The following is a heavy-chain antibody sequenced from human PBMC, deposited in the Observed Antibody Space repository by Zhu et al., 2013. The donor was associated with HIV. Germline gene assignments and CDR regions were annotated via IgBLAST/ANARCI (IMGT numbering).Heavy chain of an antibody. D-gene: IGHD2-8*01. V-gene: IGHV1-69*01. CDR2: IIPIFGTA. CDR1: GGTFSSYA. CDR3: ASLVLMVYARVRAPPERKYGMDV. J-gene: IGHJ6*02. Sequence: QVQLVQSGAEVKKPGSSVKVSCKASGGTFSSYAISWVRQAPGQGLEWMGGIIPIFGTANYAQKFQGRVTITADESTSTAYMELSSLRSEDTAVYYCASLVLMVYARVRAPPERKYGMDVWGQGTTVTVSS.